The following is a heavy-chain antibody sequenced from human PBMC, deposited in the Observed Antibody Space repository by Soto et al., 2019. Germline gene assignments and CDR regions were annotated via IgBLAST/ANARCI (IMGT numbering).Heavy chain of an antibody. CDR1: GYTFTSYY. J-gene: IGHJ1*01. D-gene: IGHD5-18*01. CDR2: INPSGGST. Sequence: QVQLVQSGAEVKKPGASVKVSCKASGYTFTSYYMHWVRQAPGQGLEWMGIINPSGGSTSYAQKCQGRVTMTRDTSTSTVYMERSSLRSEDTAVYYCARDREGGYSYGSFQHWGQGTLVTVSS. CDR3: ARDREGGYSYGSFQH. V-gene: IGHV1-46*03.